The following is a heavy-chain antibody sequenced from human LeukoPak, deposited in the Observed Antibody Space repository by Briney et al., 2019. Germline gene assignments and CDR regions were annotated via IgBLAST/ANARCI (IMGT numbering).Heavy chain of an antibody. CDR2: ISWNSGSI. CDR3: ARARGAGPGAHFDL. V-gene: IGHV3-9*01. J-gene: IGHJ4*02. D-gene: IGHD3-10*01. Sequence: GRSLRLSCAASGFTFDDYAMHWVRQAPGKGLEWVSGISWNSGSIGYADSVKGRFTISRDNAKNSLYLQMNSLRAEDAAAYYCARARGAGPGAHFDLWGQGTLVTVSS. CDR1: GFTFDDYA.